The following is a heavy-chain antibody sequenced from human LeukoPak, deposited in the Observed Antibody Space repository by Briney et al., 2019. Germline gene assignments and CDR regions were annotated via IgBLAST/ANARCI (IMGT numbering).Heavy chain of an antibody. J-gene: IGHJ4*02. CDR1: GFTFSGSA. D-gene: IGHD6-13*01. Sequence: GGSLRLSCAASGFTFSGSAMHWVRQASGKGLEWVGRIRSKSNNYATAYAASVKGRFTISRDNAKNSLYLQMNSLRAEDTAVYYCARGQQGAAGSGPFDYWGQGTLVTVSS. CDR2: IRSKSNNYAT. V-gene: IGHV3-73*01. CDR3: ARGQQGAAGSGPFDY.